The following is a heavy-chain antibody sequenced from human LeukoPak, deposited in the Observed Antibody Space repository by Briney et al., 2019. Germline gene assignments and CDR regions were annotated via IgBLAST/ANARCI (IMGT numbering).Heavy chain of an antibody. J-gene: IGHJ3*02. CDR2: ISYDGSNK. CDR3: AREKQWLEGPDAFDI. Sequence: GGSLRLSCAASGFTFSSYAMHWVRQAPGKGLEWVAVISYDGSNKYYADSVKGRFTISRDNSKNTLYLQMNSLRAEDTAVYYCAREKQWLEGPDAFDIWGQGTMVTVSS. CDR1: GFTFSSYA. V-gene: IGHV3-30-3*01. D-gene: IGHD6-19*01.